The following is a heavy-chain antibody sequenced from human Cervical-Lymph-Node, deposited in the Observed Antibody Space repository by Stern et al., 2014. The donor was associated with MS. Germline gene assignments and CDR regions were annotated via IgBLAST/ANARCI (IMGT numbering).Heavy chain of an antibody. CDR2: IIPMYDIA. J-gene: IGHJ3*02. CDR3: ARVPLVVLVPTRGDAFDI. CDR1: GGTFSSYP. Sequence: QVQLVESGAEVRKPGSSVRVSCKASGGTFSSYPISWVRQVPGQGLEWMGRIIPMYDIANYAQKFQGRGTITAAKSTSTAYMDLSSLRSEDTAVYYCARVPLVVLVPTRGDAFDIWGQGTMVTVSS. D-gene: IGHD2-21*01. V-gene: IGHV1-69*09.